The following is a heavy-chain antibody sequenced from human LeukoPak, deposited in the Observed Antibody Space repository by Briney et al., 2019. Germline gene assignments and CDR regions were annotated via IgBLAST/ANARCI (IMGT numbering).Heavy chain of an antibody. Sequence: GGSLRLSWAASGFTFSSYGMHWVRQAPGKGLEWVAVISYDGSNKYYADSVKGRSTISRDNSKNTLYLQMNSLRAEDTAVYYCAKDKTIVGEWEQSADYFDYWGQGTLVTVSS. V-gene: IGHV3-30*18. D-gene: IGHD1-26*01. CDR2: ISYDGSNK. CDR3: AKDKTIVGEWEQSADYFDY. J-gene: IGHJ4*02. CDR1: GFTFSSYG.